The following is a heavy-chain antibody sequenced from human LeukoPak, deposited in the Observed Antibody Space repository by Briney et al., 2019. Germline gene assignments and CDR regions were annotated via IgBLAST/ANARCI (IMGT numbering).Heavy chain of an antibody. D-gene: IGHD6-19*01. CDR1: GYTFTGYY. CDR3: ARDLTLAVARGGDPYFDY. CDR2: IDPNSGGT. J-gene: IGHJ4*02. V-gene: IGHV1-2*02. Sequence: ASVKVSCKASGYTFTGYYMHWVRQAPGQGLEWMGWIDPNSGGTNYAQKFQGRATMTRDTSISTAYMELSRLRSDDTAAYYCARDLTLAVARGGDPYFDYWGQGTLVTVSS.